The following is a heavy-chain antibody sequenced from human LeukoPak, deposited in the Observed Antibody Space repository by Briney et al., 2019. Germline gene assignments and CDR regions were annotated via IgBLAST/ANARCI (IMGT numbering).Heavy chain of an antibody. CDR2: INQGGGDT. CDR3: ARLLGDRTIYDY. D-gene: IGHD2-21*01. Sequence: AGGSLRLSCAAPGFTFRTCWMSWVRQAPGKGLEWVASINQGGGDTYYVESVKGRFTISRDNAMNSFFLQMNNLRVEDTAVYYCARLLGDRTIYDYWGQGTLVTVSS. CDR1: GFTFRTCW. V-gene: IGHV3-7*01. J-gene: IGHJ4*02.